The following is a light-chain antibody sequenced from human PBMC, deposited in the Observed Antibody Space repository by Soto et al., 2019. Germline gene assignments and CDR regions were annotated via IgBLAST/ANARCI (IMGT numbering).Light chain of an antibody. Sequence: EIVLTQSPGTLSLSPGERATPSCRASQSVSSSYLAWYQQKPGQAPRLLIYGASSRATGIPDRFSGSGSGTDFTLTISRLEPEDFAVDYCQQYGSSSYTFGQGTKLEIK. CDR2: GAS. CDR1: QSVSSSY. J-gene: IGKJ2*01. CDR3: QQYGSSSYT. V-gene: IGKV3-20*01.